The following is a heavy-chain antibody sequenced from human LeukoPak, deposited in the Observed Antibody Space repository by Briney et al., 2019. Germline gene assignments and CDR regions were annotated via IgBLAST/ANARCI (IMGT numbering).Heavy chain of an antibody. CDR2: ISAYNGNT. D-gene: IGHD2-2*01. V-gene: IGHV1-18*01. J-gene: IGHJ4*02. CDR1: GYTFTSYG. Sequence: ASVKVSCKASGYTFTSYGISWVRQAPGQGLEWMGWISAYNGNTNYAQKLQGRVTMTTDTSTSTAYMELRSLRSDDTPVYYCARGVFDIVVVPAASPFDYWGQGTLVTVSS. CDR3: ARGVFDIVVVPAASPFDY.